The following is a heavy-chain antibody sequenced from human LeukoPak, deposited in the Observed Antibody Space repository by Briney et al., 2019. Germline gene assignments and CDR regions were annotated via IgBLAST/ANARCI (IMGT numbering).Heavy chain of an antibody. CDR2: INPSGGSA. J-gene: IGHJ4*02. Sequence: ASVKVSCKASGYTFTGYYMHWVRQAPGQGLEWMGIINPSGGSASYAQKFQGRVTMTRDTSTSTVYMELSSLRSEDTAVYYCARDLYPVDTAMVIPDYWGQGTLVTVSS. CDR1: GYTFTGYY. V-gene: IGHV1-46*01. D-gene: IGHD5-18*01. CDR3: ARDLYPVDTAMVIPDY.